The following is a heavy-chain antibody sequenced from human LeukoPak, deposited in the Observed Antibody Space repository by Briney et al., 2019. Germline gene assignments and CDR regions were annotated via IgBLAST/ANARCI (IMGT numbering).Heavy chain of an antibody. Sequence: GESLRLSCAASGFTFSSYAMSWVRQAPGKGLEWVSGISGSGGSTSYPDSVKGRFTISGDNSKNTLYLQMNSLRGEDTAVYYCAKDTGGWSSSWNAFDIWGQGTMVTVSS. V-gene: IGHV3-23*01. CDR3: AKDTGGWSSSWNAFDI. CDR1: GFTFSSYA. J-gene: IGHJ3*02. D-gene: IGHD6-13*01. CDR2: ISGSGGST.